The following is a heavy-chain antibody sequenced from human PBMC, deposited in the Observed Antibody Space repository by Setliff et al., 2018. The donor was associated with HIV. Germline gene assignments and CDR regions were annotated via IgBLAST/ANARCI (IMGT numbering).Heavy chain of an antibody. V-gene: IGHV3-30*02. D-gene: IGHD5-12*01. CDR2: IQYDGSNK. J-gene: IGHJ4*02. Sequence: GGSLRLSCAASGFTFSSFGMHWVRQAPGKGLEWVSFIQYDGSNKYYAESVKGRFTISRDNSKSTLYLQMNSLRPEDTAVYYCATHRVGQRPWLSDFWGQGTLVTVSS. CDR3: ATHRVGQRPWLSDF. CDR1: GFTFSSFG.